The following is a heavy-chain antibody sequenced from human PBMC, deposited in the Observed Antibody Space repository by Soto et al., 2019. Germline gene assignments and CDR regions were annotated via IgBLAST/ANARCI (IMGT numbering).Heavy chain of an antibody. D-gene: IGHD4-17*01. CDR3: ATWVDYGDFEGFDF. J-gene: IGHJ4*02. Sequence: GASVKVSCKASGYTFTSYDINWVRQAPGQGLEWMGWVDPNGGGSNSAQKFQGSVTMNWDTSITTAYLDLTRLTTNNTATYFCATWVDYGDFEGFDFWGQGTLVTVSS. V-gene: IGHV1-2*04. CDR2: VDPNGGGS. CDR1: GYTFTSYD.